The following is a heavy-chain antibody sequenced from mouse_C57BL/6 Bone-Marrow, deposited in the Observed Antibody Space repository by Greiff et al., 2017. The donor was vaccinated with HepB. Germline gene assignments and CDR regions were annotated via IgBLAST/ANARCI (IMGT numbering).Heavy chain of an antibody. V-gene: IGHV1-50*01. CDR2: IDPSDSYT. CDR3: ARRAYYYGSSSAWFAY. J-gene: IGHJ3*01. D-gene: IGHD1-1*01. Sequence: QVQLQQPGAELVKPGASVKLSCKASGYTFTSYWMQWVKQRPGQGLEWIGEIDPSDSYTNYNQKFKGKATLTVDTSSRTAYMQLSSLTSEDSAVYYCARRAYYYGSSSAWFAYWGQGTLVTVSA. CDR1: GYTFTSYW.